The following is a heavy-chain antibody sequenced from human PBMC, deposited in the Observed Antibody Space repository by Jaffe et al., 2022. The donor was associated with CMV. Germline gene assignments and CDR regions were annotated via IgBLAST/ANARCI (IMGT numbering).Heavy chain of an antibody. J-gene: IGHJ5*02. CDR1: GGSISSSSYY. V-gene: IGHV4-39*01. Sequence: QLQLQESGPGLVKPSETLSLTCTVSGGSISSSSYYWGWIRQPPGKGLEWIGSIYYSGSTYYNPSLKSRVTISVDTSKNQFSLKLSSVTAADTAVYYCARPYCSGGSCKGWFDPWGQGTLVTVSS. D-gene: IGHD2-15*01. CDR3: ARPYCSGGSCKGWFDP. CDR2: IYYSGST.